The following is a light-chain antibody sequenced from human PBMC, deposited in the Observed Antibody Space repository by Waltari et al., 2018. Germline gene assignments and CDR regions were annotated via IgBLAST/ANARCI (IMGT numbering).Light chain of an antibody. CDR3: QKYGTLPAT. CDR2: DAS. J-gene: IGKJ1*01. Sequence: IVLTQSPGTLSLSPGERATLSCRASQSVSRTLAWYQQKPGQAPRLLIYDASSRATCIPDRFSGSGSGTDFSLTISRLEPEDFAVYYCQKYGTLPATFGQGTKVEIK. CDR1: QSVSRT. V-gene: IGKV3-20*01.